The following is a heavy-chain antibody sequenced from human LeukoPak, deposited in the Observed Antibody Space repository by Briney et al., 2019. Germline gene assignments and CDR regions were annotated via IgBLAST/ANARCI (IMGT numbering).Heavy chain of an antibody. J-gene: IGHJ6*03. V-gene: IGHV4-34*01. Sequence: SETLSLTCAVYGGSFSSYYWSWIRQPPGKGLEWIGEINHSGSTNYNLSLKSRVTISVDTSKNQFSLKLSSVTAADTAVYYCARGRGYYYDSSGYYFGRSYMDVWGKGTTVTVSS. CDR2: INHSGST. CDR1: GGSFSSYY. CDR3: ARGRGYYYDSSGYYFGRSYMDV. D-gene: IGHD3-22*01.